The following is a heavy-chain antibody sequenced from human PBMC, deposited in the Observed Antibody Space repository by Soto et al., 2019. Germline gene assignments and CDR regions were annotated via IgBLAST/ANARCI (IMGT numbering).Heavy chain of an antibody. CDR2: ISSDGSST. CDR3: ATAGTGTFTY. D-gene: IGHD1-1*01. CDR1: GFTFSGSW. V-gene: IGHV3-74*03. Sequence: EVQLVESGGGLVQPGGSLRLSCAASGFTFSGSWMHWVRQAPGKGLVWVSRISSDGSSTTYADSVKGRFTMSTDNAKHMLYLQMNSLRAEDTAVYYCATAGTGTFTYWGQGTLATVSS. J-gene: IGHJ4*02.